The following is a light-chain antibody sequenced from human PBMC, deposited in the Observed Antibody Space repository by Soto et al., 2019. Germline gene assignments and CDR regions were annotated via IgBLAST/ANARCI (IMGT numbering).Light chain of an antibody. CDR3: SSQADRSTLI. CDR2: DVS. CDR1: SSDVGTYNR. V-gene: IGLV2-14*03. J-gene: IGLJ2*01. Sequence: SALTQPASVSGSPGQSITISCTGTSSDVGTYNRVSWYQQHPGQAPRLMIYDVSNRPSGVSNRFSGSKSSNTASLTISGLQAEDEANYYCSSQADRSTLIFGGGTKLTVL.